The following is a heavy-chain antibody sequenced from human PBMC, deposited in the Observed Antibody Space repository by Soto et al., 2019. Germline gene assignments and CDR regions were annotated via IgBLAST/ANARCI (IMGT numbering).Heavy chain of an antibody. J-gene: IGHJ3*02. D-gene: IGHD1-26*01. CDR1: GGSIKNYY. V-gene: IGHV4-4*07. CDR3: ASDLLIVGAQDAFDI. Sequence: SETLSLTCTVSGGSIKNYYWSCIRQSAGKALEWIGRMYTRASIKYNPSLKSRVTMSVDTSKNQFSLKLNSVSAADTAVYFCASDLLIVGAQDAFDIWGHGTMVTVS. CDR2: MYTRASI.